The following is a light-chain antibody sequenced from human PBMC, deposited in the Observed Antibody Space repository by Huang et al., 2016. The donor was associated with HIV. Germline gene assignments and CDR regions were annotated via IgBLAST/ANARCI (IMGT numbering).Light chain of an antibody. CDR3: QQYNDFRST. V-gene: IGKV3-15*01. CDR1: RIVRSN. Sequence: ETVMTQSPVTLSVSPGDRASLSCRSSRIVRSNLAWYQQKPGQAPRLLIYAASTRATGVPARFSGSGAGTEFTLTISTLQSEDSAVYYCQQYNDFRSTFGPGTRVEIK. J-gene: IGKJ3*01. CDR2: AAS.